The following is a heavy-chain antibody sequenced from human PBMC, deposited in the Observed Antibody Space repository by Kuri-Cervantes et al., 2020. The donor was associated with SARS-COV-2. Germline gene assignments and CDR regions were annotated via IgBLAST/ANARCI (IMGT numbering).Heavy chain of an antibody. V-gene: IGHV3-30-3*01. CDR1: GLTFSSYA. J-gene: IGHJ4*02. D-gene: IGHD6-19*01. Sequence: LSLTCAATGLTFSSYAMHWVRQAPGKGLEWVAVISYDGSNKYYADSVKGRFTITRDNSKKTLYLQMNSLRAEDTAVYYCAKAKWILAVAGFDYWGQGTLVTVSS. CDR2: ISYDGSNK. CDR3: AKAKWILAVAGFDY.